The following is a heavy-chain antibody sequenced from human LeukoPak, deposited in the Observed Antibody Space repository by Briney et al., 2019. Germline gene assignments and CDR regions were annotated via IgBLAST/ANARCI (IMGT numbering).Heavy chain of an antibody. Sequence: SVKVSCKASGGTFSSYTISWVRQAPGQGLERMGRIIPILGIANYAQKFQGRVTITADKSTSTAYMELSSLRSEDTAVYYCARDPTTVVTNFDYWGQGTLVTVSS. D-gene: IGHD4-23*01. CDR2: IIPILGIA. J-gene: IGHJ4*02. V-gene: IGHV1-69*04. CDR1: GGTFSSYT. CDR3: ARDPTTVVTNFDY.